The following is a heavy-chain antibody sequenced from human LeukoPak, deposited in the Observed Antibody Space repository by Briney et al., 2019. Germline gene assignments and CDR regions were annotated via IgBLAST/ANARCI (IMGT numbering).Heavy chain of an antibody. Sequence: GGSLRLSCAASGFTFSSYEMNWVRQAPGKGLEWVSYISSSGSTIYYADSVKGRFTISRDNAKNSLYLQMNSLRAEDTAVYYCARDIESFASSSWFGLEYYYYYYMDVWGKGTTVTISS. J-gene: IGHJ6*03. CDR1: GFTFSSYE. CDR3: ARDIESFASSSWFGLEYYYYYYMDV. V-gene: IGHV3-48*03. D-gene: IGHD6-13*01. CDR2: ISSSGSTI.